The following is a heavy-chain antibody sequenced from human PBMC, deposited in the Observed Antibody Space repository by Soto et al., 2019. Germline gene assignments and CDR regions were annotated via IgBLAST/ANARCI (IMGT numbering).Heavy chain of an antibody. V-gene: IGHV4-31*03. D-gene: IGHD6-13*01. Sequence: QVQLQESGPGLVKPSQTLSLTCTVSGGSISSGGYYWSWIRQHPGKGLEWIGDIYYGGSTYYNPSLNNRVTITVDTSKSQFSLKLSSVTAADTAVYYCARDGWGYSRSTRPSGFFHYGMDVWGQGTTVTVSS. CDR1: GGSISSGGYY. J-gene: IGHJ6*02. CDR3: ARDGWGYSRSTRPSGFFHYGMDV. CDR2: IYYGGST.